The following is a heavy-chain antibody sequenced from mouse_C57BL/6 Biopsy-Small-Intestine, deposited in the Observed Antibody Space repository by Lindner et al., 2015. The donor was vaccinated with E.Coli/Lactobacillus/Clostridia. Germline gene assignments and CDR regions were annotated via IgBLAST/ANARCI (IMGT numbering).Heavy chain of an antibody. CDR1: GFTFSDYG. Sequence: VQLQESGGGLVKPGGSLKLSCAASGFTFSDYGMHWVRQAPEEGLEWVAYISSGSSTIYYADTVKGRFTISRDNAKNTLFLQMTSLRSEDTAMYYCARTHYYYGSSYDFDYWGQGTTLTVSS. J-gene: IGHJ2*01. V-gene: IGHV5-17*01. CDR3: ARTHYYYGSSYDFDY. D-gene: IGHD1-1*01. CDR2: ISSGSSTI.